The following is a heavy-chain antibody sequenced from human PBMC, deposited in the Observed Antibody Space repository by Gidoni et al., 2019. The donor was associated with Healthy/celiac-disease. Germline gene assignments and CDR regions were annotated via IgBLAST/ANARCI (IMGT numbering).Heavy chain of an antibody. CDR1: GYTFHSYN. J-gene: IGHJ4*02. V-gene: IGHV1-8*01. D-gene: IGHD4-17*01. CDR3: ARGVTDGDYAFDY. Sequence: QVQLVQSGAEVKKPGAAVKVTCKASGYTFHSYNINWVRQATGQGLEWMGWMNPNSGNTGYAQKFQGRVTMTRNTSISTAYMELSSLRSEDTAVYYCARGVTDGDYAFDYWGQGTLVTVSS. CDR2: MNPNSGNT.